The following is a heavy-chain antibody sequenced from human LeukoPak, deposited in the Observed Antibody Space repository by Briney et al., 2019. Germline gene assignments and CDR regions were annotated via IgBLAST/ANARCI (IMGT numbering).Heavy chain of an antibody. CDR3: ARDGQPYYYGMDV. V-gene: IGHV3-30*04. CDR2: ISYDGSRK. J-gene: IGHJ6*02. Sequence: PGRSLRLSCAASGLTFSSYAMHWVRQAPGKGLEWVAIISYDGSRKHCADSVKDRFIISRDNSKNTLYLQMNSLRAEDTAVYFCARDGQPYYYGMDVWGQGTTVTVSS. CDR1: GLTFSSYA.